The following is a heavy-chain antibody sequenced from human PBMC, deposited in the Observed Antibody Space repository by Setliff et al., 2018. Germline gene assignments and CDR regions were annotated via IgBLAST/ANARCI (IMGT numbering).Heavy chain of an antibody. D-gene: IGHD5-18*01. V-gene: IGHV4-61*09. CDR2: IYTSWST. CDR1: GGSISSRTYY. CDR3: AGRPQNTPMGPCDY. Sequence: SQTLSLTCDVSGGSISSRTYYWSWIRQPAGKGLEWIGHIYTSWSTNYNPSLKSRVTMSVDTTKNQFSLKLTSVTAADTAVYYCAGRPQNTPMGPCDYWGQGTLVTVSS. J-gene: IGHJ4*02.